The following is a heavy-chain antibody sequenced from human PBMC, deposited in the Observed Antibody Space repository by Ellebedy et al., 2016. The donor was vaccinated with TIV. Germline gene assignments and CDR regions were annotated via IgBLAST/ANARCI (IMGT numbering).Heavy chain of an antibody. CDR1: GFTFSSHG. J-gene: IGHJ4*02. D-gene: IGHD3-10*01. CDR2: ISYEGSDK. V-gene: IGHV3-30*03. CDR3: ASRGVAVQGADY. Sequence: GESLKISCEASGFTFSSHGMNWVRQAPGKGLEWVAVISYEGSDKYYVDSVKGRFTISRDNSKNTVYLQMNSLRAEDTAVYYCASRGVAVQGADYWGQGTLVTVSS.